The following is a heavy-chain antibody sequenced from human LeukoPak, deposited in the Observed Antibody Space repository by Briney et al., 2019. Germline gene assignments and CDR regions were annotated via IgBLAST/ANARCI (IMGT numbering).Heavy chain of an antibody. CDR2: MYTSGST. J-gene: IGHJ4*02. D-gene: IGHD6-13*01. CDR3: ARVKYSSSWYYFDY. CDR1: GGSISSYY. Sequence: PSETLSLTCTVSGGSISSYYWTWIRQSAGKGLEWIGRMYTSGSTKYSPSFESRVTMSGDASKNQFSLKLSSVTAADTAVYYCARVKYSSSWYYFDYWGQGTLVTVSS. V-gene: IGHV4-4*07.